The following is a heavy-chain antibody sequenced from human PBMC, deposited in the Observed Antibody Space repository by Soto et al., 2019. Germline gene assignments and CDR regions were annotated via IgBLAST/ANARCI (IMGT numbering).Heavy chain of an antibody. Sequence: ASVKVSCKASGYTFTSYAMHWVRQAPGQRLEWMGWINAGNGNTKYSQKFQGRVTITRDTSASTAYMELSSLRSEDTAVYYCARSPLGYYDILTGYYLWGQGTLVNVS. V-gene: IGHV1-3*01. J-gene: IGHJ5*02. D-gene: IGHD3-9*01. CDR2: INAGNGNT. CDR3: ARSPLGYYDILTGYYL. CDR1: GYTFTSYA.